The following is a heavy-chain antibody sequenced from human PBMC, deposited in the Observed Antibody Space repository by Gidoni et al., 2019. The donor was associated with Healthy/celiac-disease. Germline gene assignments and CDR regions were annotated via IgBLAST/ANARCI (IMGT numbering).Heavy chain of an antibody. V-gene: IGHV2-5*02. CDR2: IYWDDGK. D-gene: IGHD3-10*01. CDR1: GFSLSTSGVA. CDR3: AHRPETYGSGRFDP. Sequence: QITLKESGPTLVKPTQTLTLPCTSSGFSLSTSGVAVGWIRQPPGKALEWLALIYWDDGKRYSPSLKSRLTITKDTSKNQVVLTMTNMDPVDTATYYCAHRPETYGSGRFDPWGQGTLVTVSS. J-gene: IGHJ5*02.